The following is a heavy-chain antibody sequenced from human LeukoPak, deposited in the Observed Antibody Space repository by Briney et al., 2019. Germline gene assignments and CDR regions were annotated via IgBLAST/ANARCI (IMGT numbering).Heavy chain of an antibody. CDR3: AKDRSCTNDICHGDFDY. D-gene: IGHD2-8*01. V-gene: IGHV3-23*01. CDR1: GFTFSSYA. CDR2: ISGSGGST. J-gene: IGHJ4*02. Sequence: GGSLRLSCAASGFTFSSYAVSWVRQAPGKGLEWDSSISGSGGSTYSADSVKGRFTISRDNSKNTLYLQMNSLRAEDTALYYCAKDRSCTNDICHGDFDYLGQGTLVTVSS.